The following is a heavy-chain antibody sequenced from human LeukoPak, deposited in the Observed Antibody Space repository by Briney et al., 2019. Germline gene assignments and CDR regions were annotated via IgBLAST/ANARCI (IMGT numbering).Heavy chain of an antibody. CDR2: IYYGGST. CDR3: ARGRGRGSGYETPHTYYFDY. CDR1: GGFISSYY. Sequence: PAETLSLTCAVSGGFISSYYWSWIRQPPGKGLEWVGYIYYGGSTNYNPSIKSRVTISVDTSKTQFPLKLSSVTDADTAVYYCARGRGRGSGYETPHTYYFDYWGQGTLVTVSS. J-gene: IGHJ4*02. D-gene: IGHD5-12*01. V-gene: IGHV4-59*01.